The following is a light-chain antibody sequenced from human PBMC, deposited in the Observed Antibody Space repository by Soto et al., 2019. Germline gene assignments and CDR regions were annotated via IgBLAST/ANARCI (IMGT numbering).Light chain of an antibody. J-gene: IGKJ1*01. CDR1: QSISSY. CDR3: QPSYSTLWT. Sequence: DIQMPQSPSSLSASVGDRVTITCRASQSISSYLNWYQQKPGKAPKLLIYASSSLQSGVTSRFSGSGSGTDFTLTISSLQPEDFATYYCQPSYSTLWTFGQGTKVEIK. CDR2: ASS. V-gene: IGKV1-39*01.